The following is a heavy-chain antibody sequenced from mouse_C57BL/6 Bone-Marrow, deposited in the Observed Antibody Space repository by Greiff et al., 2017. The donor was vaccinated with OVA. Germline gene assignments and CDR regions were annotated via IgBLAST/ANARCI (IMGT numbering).Heavy chain of an antibody. V-gene: IGHV1-26*01. CDR2: INPKNGGT. Sequence: VQLQQSGPELVKPGASVKISCKASGYTFTDYYMNWVKQSPGKSLEWIGDINPKNGGTSYNQKFKGKATLTVDKSSSTAYMELSSLTSEDSAGYAGSSSYCDPWFAYWGQGTRVTVSA. CDR3: SSSYCDPWFAY. CDR1: GYTFTDYY. J-gene: IGHJ3*01.